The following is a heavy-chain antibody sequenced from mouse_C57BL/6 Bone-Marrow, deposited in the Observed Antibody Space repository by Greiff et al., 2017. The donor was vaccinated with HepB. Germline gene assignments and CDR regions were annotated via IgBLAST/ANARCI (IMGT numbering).Heavy chain of an antibody. CDR1: GYTFTSYW. Sequence: VKLQESGAELVKPGASVKLSCKASGYTFTSYWMHWVKQRPGQGLEWIGMIHPNSGSTNYNEKFKSKATLTVDKSSSTAYMQLSSLTSEDSAVYYCARGALLFFAYWGQGTLVTVSA. CDR3: ARGALLFFAY. D-gene: IGHD2-1*01. CDR2: IHPNSGST. J-gene: IGHJ3*01. V-gene: IGHV1-64*01.